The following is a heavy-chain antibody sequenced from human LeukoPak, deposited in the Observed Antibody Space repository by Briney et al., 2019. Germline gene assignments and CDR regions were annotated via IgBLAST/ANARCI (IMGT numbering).Heavy chain of an antibody. CDR2: IHTSGST. Sequence: SETLSLTCTVSGGSTSNYHWSWIRQPAGKGLEWLGRIHTSGSTDYNPSLKSRVTMSVVTSKNQFFLNLNSVTAADTAVYYCARVARGRAPVDYWGEGTLVTVSS. J-gene: IGHJ4*02. V-gene: IGHV4-4*07. CDR3: ARVARGRAPVDY. CDR1: GGSTSNYH. D-gene: IGHD2-2*01.